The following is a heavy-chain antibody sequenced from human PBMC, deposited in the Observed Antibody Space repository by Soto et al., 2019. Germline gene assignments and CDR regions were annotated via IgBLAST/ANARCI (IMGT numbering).Heavy chain of an antibody. CDR1: GFTFSSYA. Sequence: GGSLRLSCAASGFTFSSYAMSWVRQAPGKGLEWVSAISGSGGSTYYADSVKGRFTISEDNSKNTRYLQMNSLRAEDTAVYYCAKDFPFTFGGGPPPRLFDYWGQGTLVTVSS. D-gene: IGHD3-16*01. V-gene: IGHV3-23*01. CDR3: AKDFPFTFGGGPPPRLFDY. CDR2: ISGSGGST. J-gene: IGHJ4*02.